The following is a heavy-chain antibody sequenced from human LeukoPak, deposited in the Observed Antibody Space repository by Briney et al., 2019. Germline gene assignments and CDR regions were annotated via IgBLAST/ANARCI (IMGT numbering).Heavy chain of an antibody. CDR2: IYPGDSDT. CDR3: ARHVPYSGSYYFDC. Sequence: GESLKISCKGSGYSFSTYWIGWVRQMPGKGLEWMGIIYPGDSDTRYSPSFQGQVTISVDKSISTAYLQWSSLKASDTAMYYCARHVPYSGSYYFDCWGQGTLVTVSS. J-gene: IGHJ4*02. D-gene: IGHD1-26*01. V-gene: IGHV5-51*01. CDR1: GYSFSTYW.